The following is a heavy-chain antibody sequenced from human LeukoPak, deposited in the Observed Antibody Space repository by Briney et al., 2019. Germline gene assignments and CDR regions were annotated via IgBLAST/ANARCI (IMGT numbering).Heavy chain of an antibody. CDR1: GGTFSSYA. CDR3: ARGGYCSGGSCYRIDY. J-gene: IGHJ4*02. CDR2: IIPIFGTA. Sequence: ASVKVSCKASGGTFSSYATSWVRQAPGQGLEWMGGIIPIFGTANYAQKFQGRVTITADESTSTAYMELSSLRSEDTAVYYCARGGYCSGGSCYRIDYWGQGTLVTVSS. D-gene: IGHD2-15*01. V-gene: IGHV1-69*01.